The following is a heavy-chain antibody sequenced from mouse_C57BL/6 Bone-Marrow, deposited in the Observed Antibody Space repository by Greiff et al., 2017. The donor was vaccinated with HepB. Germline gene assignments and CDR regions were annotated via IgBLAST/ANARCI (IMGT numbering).Heavy chain of an antibody. V-gene: IGHV1-81*01. D-gene: IGHD1-2*01. J-gene: IGHJ4*01. CDR2: IYPRSGNT. CDR1: GYTFTSYG. CDR3: VHYGFYAMDY. Sequence: QVQLKQSGAELARPGASVKLSCKASGYTFTSYGISWVKQRTGQGLEWIGEIYPRSGNTYYNEKFKGKATLTADKSSSTAYMELRSLTSEDSAVYFCVHYGFYAMDYWGQGTSVTVSS.